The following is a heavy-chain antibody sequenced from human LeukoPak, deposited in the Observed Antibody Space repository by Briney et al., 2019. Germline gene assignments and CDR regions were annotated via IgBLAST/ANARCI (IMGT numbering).Heavy chain of an antibody. Sequence: PGSSLRLSCAASGFTVSSNYISWVRHAPGKGLEWVSVIHSGGSTYYADSVKGRITSSRDNSKNTLYLEMNSLRAKDTAVYYCARGRGGGYSGSNFDYWGQGTLVTVSS. CDR3: ARGRGGGYSGSNFDY. D-gene: IGHD1-26*01. J-gene: IGHJ4*02. CDR1: GFTVSSNY. CDR2: IHSGGST. V-gene: IGHV3-66*01.